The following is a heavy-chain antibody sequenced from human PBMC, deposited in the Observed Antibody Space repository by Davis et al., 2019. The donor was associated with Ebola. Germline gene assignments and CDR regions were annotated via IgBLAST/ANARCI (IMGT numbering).Heavy chain of an antibody. CDR3: TTAGRTTPYYYYYGMDV. D-gene: IGHD1-7*01. CDR2: IKSKTDGGTT. CDR1: GFTFSNAW. V-gene: IGHV3-15*01. J-gene: IGHJ6*02. Sequence: GGSLRLSCAASGFTFSNAWMSWVRQAPGKGLEWVGRIKSKTDGGTTDYAAPVNGRFTISRDDSKNTLYLQMNSLKTEDTAVYYCTTAGRTTPYYYYYGMDVWGQGTTVTVSS.